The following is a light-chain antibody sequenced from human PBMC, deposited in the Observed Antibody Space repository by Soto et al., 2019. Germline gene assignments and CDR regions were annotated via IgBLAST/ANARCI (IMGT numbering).Light chain of an antibody. CDR1: SSDVGSYNL. CDR2: EGS. CDR3: CSYAGSSTSLYV. Sequence: QSVLTQPASVSGSPGQSITISCTGTSSDVGSYNLVSWYQQHPGKAPKLMIYEGSKRPSGVSKRLSGSKSGNTASLTIDGLQAEDEADYYCCSYAGSSTSLYVFGTGT. J-gene: IGLJ1*01. V-gene: IGLV2-23*01.